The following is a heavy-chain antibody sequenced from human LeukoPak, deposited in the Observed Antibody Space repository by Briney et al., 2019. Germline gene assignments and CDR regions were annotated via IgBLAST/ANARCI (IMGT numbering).Heavy chain of an antibody. D-gene: IGHD6-13*01. CDR3: ARVGAIAAAAY. Sequence: GGSLRLSCAASGFTFSSYGMHWVRQAPGKGPEWVAVVWYDGSNQYYADSVKGRFTISRDNSKNTLYVQMNSLGAEDTAVYYCARVGAIAAAAYWGQGTLVTVSS. CDR1: GFTFSSYG. V-gene: IGHV3-33*01. CDR2: VWYDGSNQ. J-gene: IGHJ4*02.